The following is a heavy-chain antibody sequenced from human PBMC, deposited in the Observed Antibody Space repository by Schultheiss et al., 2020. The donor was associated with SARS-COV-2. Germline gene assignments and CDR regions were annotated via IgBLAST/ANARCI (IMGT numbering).Heavy chain of an antibody. J-gene: IGHJ6*02. Sequence: GGSLRLSCAASGFTFSNAWMSWVRQAPGKGLEWVGRIKSKTDGGTTDYAAPVKGRFTISRDDSKNTLYLQMNSLKTEDTAVYYCTTGFPKNYYGSRYYGMDVWGQGTTVTVSS. CDR1: GFTFSNAW. D-gene: IGHD3-10*01. CDR2: IKSKTDGGTT. CDR3: TTGFPKNYYGSRYYGMDV. V-gene: IGHV3-15*01.